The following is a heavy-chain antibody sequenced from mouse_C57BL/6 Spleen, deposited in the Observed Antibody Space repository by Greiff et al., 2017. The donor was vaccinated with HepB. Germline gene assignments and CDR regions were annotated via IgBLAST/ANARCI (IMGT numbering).Heavy chain of an antibody. CDR3: ARYPLITTVVAYYFDY. Sequence: QVQLKQPGAELVKPGASVKMSCKASGYTFTSYWITWVKQRPGQGLEWIGDIYPGSGSTNYNEKFKSKATLTVDTSSSTAYMQLSSLTSEDSAVYYCARYPLITTVVAYYFDYWGQGTTLTVSS. J-gene: IGHJ2*01. D-gene: IGHD1-1*01. CDR2: IYPGSGST. CDR1: GYTFTSYW. V-gene: IGHV1-55*01.